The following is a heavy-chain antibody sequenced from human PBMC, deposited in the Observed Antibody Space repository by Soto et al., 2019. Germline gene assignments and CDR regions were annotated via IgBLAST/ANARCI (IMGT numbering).Heavy chain of an antibody. J-gene: IGHJ4*02. Sequence: HVQLVQSGTEVKEPGASVRVSCMVSGYPFTTYYIHWVRQAPGQGLEWMGWIDPRSGGTVYEQKFQGRVTMTRDTSISTVYMYLSGLTSDDTALYYCATDDYGIFPYWGQGSLVTVSS. V-gene: IGHV1-2*02. CDR3: ATDDYGIFPY. CDR2: IDPRSGGT. D-gene: IGHD3-10*01. CDR1: GYPFTTYY.